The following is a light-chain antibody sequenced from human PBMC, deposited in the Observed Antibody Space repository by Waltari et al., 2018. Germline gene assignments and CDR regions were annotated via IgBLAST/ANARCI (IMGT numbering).Light chain of an antibody. J-gene: IGKJ1*01. CDR1: QNITRY. V-gene: IGKV1-39*01. CDR3: QQTNSVPWT. CDR2: AAS. Sequence: DIQMTQSPSPLSAFVGDKVTITCRASQNITRYLCWYQQRPGKAPKLLIYAASTLQSGVPSRFSGSGSGVDFTLTITSLQPEDFATYSCQQTNSVPWTFGRGTKVEIK.